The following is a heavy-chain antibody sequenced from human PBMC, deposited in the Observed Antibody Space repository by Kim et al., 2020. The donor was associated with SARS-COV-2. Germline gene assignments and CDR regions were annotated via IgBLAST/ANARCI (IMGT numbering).Heavy chain of an antibody. Sequence: GGSLRLSCAASGFTFSSYGMHWVRQAPGKGLEWVSVISYDGSNKYYADSVKGRFTISRDNSKNTLYLQMNSLRAEDTAVYYCAKGLLVPPWGQGTLVTVS. CDR2: ISYDGSNK. CDR1: GFTFSSYG. V-gene: IGHV3-30*18. D-gene: IGHD2-8*02. J-gene: IGHJ5*02. CDR3: AKGLLVPP.